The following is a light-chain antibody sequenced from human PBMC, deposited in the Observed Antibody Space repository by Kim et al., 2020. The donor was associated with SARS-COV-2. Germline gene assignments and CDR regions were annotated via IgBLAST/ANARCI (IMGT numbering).Light chain of an antibody. Sequence: SYELTQPPSVSVAPGKTARITCWGNNIGSKSVHWYQQKPGQAPVLVIYYDSDRPSGIPERFSGSNSGNTATLTISRVEAGDEADYYCQVWDSSSNQAVFGGGTQLTVL. CDR1: NIGSKS. J-gene: IGLJ3*02. CDR2: YDS. CDR3: QVWDSSSNQAV. V-gene: IGLV3-21*04.